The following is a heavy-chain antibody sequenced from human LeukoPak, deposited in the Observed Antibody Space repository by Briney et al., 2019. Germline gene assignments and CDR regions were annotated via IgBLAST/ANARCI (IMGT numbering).Heavy chain of an antibody. CDR1: GYTFSNFG. V-gene: IGHV1-18*01. J-gene: IGHJ3*02. Sequence: ASVKVSCKASGYTFSNFGISRVRQAPGQGLEWMGWSSGYNDDTHYAQKFQGRVTMTTDTSTNTAYMDLRSLRSDDTAMYYCAKDFYNSGGRWYDCFDIWGQGTMVTVSS. CDR2: SSGYNDDT. CDR3: AKDFYNSGGRWYDCFDI. D-gene: IGHD2-15*01.